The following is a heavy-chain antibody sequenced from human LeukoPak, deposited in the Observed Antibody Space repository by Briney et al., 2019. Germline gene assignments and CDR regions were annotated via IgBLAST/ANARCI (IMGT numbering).Heavy chain of an antibody. J-gene: IGHJ6*03. CDR1: GFTFSSYW. V-gene: IGHV3-7*03. D-gene: IGHD2/OR15-2a*01. CDR2: IKQDGSEK. Sequence: GGSLRLSCAASGFTFSSYWMSWVRQAPGKGLEWVANIKQDGSEKYYVDSVKGRFTISRDNAKNSLYLQMNSLRAEDTALYYCARVYELREEDYYYYYMDVWGKGTTVTVSS. CDR3: ARVYELREEDYYYYYMDV.